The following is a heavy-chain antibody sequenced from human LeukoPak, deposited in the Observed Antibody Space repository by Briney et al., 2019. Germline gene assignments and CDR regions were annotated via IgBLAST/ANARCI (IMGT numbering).Heavy chain of an antibody. CDR3: AKDYSDSRVADVFFEY. Sequence: GGSLSLSCAASGLTFSDYAMSWFRQAPEKGLEWVSGITSGFTPHYADSVKGRFTISRDNSKNTFHLQLNSLRAEDTAVYYCAKDYSDSRVADVFFEYWGQGTLVTVSS. D-gene: IGHD2-15*01. J-gene: IGHJ4*02. CDR2: ITSGFTP. V-gene: IGHV3-23*01. CDR1: GLTFSDYA.